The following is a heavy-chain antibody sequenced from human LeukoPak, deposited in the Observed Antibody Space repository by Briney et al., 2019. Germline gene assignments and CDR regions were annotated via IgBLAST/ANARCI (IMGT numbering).Heavy chain of an antibody. D-gene: IGHD1-26*01. CDR3: ARVRGSYSSDS. CDR2: ISTGGSTT. CDR1: GFTFSDYY. J-gene: IGHJ4*02. Sequence: GGSLRLSCAASGFTFSDYYMSWIRQAPGKGLEWVSYISTGGSTTYHADSVKGRFTISRDNAKNSLYLQMNSLRAEDTAVYYCARVRGSYSSDSWGQGTLVTVSS. V-gene: IGHV3-11*01.